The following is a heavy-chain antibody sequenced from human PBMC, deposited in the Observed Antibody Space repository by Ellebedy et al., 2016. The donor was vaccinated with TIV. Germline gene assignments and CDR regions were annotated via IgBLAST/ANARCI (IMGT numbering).Heavy chain of an antibody. CDR1: GFTFSSYM. D-gene: IGHD1-26*01. J-gene: IGHJ4*02. CDR2: ISTSSTYI. V-gene: IGHV3-21*01. Sequence: GESLKISXTASGFTFSSYMMNWVRQAPGKGLEWVSSISTSSTYIYYADSVKGRFTISRDNAKNSLYLQMNSLRGEDTAVYYCTRDMAGSYYYWGQGTLVTVSA. CDR3: TRDMAGSYYY.